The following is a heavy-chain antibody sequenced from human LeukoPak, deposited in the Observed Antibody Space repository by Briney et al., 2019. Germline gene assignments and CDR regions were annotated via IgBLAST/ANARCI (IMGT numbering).Heavy chain of an antibody. V-gene: IGHV3-33*06. CDR3: AKDRGTKYMDV. CDR1: GLTFSNAG. Sequence: PGRSLRLSCAVSGLTFSNAGFHWVRQAPGKGLEWVAVIWYDGSNKYYADSVKGRFTISRDNSKNTLYLQMDSLRDEDTAVYYWAKDRGTKYMDVWGKGTTVTVSS. CDR2: IWYDGSNK. J-gene: IGHJ6*03. D-gene: IGHD1-26*01.